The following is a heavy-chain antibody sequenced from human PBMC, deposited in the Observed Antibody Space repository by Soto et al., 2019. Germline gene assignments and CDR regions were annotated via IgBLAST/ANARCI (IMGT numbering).Heavy chain of an antibody. Sequence: SGPTLVNPTQTLTLTCTFSGFSLSTSGMCVSWIRQPPGKALEWLARIDWNDDKYYRTSLKTRLTISKDTSKNQVVLTMTNMDPVDTATYYCAHRRRYSGYDYGLDYWGQGTLVTVS. CDR1: GFSLSTSGMC. D-gene: IGHD5-12*01. V-gene: IGHV2-70*12. CDR3: AHRRRYSGYDYGLDY. CDR2: IDWNDDK. J-gene: IGHJ4*02.